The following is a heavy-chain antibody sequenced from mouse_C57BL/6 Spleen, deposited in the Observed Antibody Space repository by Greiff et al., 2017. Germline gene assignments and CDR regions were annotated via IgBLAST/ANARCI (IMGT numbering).Heavy chain of an antibody. D-gene: IGHD1-1*01. CDR2: ITPNNCGT. CDR1: GYTFPDYN. V-gene: IGHV1-22*01. CDR3: ARALYDEGDYYAMDY. Sequence: EVQLQQSGPELVKPGASVQMSCKASGYTFPDYNMHCVKHIHGKSLEWIGYITPNNCGTSYNQKFKGKATLTVNQSSSPAYMELRSLTSEDSAVYYCARALYDEGDYYAMDYWGQGTSVTVSS. J-gene: IGHJ4*01.